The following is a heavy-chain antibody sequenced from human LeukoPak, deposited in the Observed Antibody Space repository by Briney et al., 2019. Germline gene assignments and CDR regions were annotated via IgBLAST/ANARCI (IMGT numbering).Heavy chain of an antibody. V-gene: IGHV1-24*01. CDR3: ATSSPQYCSSTSCYRSPRRYFDY. J-gene: IGHJ4*02. CDR2: FDPEDGET. Sequence: ASVKVPCKVSGYTLTELSMHWVRQAPGKGLEWMGGFDPEDGETIYAQKFQGRVTMTEDTSTDTAYMELSSLRSEDTAVYYCATSSPQYCSSTSCYRSPRRYFDYWGQGTLVTVSS. CDR1: GYTLTELS. D-gene: IGHD2-2*01.